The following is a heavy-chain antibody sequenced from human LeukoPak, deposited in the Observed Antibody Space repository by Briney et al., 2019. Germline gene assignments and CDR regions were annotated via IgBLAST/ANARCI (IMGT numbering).Heavy chain of an antibody. CDR2: ISADGTDK. CDR3: ARDAQRGFDYSNSLKY. V-gene: IGHV3-33*01. Sequence: EGSLRLSSAAAALTLNHYGTHCARHAPGKGLDWVPLISADGTDKYYDASVKSRLTISRDDSEKQVFLQMTSLKPEDTAVYFCARDAQRGFDYSNSLKYWGQGTPVTVST. J-gene: IGHJ4*02. CDR1: ALTLNHYG. D-gene: IGHD4-11*01.